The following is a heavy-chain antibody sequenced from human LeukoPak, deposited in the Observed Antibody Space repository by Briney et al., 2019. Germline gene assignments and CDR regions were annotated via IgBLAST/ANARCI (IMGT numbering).Heavy chain of an antibody. Sequence: GGSLRLSCAASGFTFSSYGMHWVRQAPGKGLEWVAFIRYDGSNKCYADSVKGRFTISRDNSKNTLYLQMNSLRAEDTAVYYCAGDIVVVPAPLDYWGQGTLVTVSS. CDR1: GFTFSSYG. CDR2: IRYDGSNK. V-gene: IGHV3-30*02. J-gene: IGHJ4*02. D-gene: IGHD2-2*01. CDR3: AGDIVVVPAPLDY.